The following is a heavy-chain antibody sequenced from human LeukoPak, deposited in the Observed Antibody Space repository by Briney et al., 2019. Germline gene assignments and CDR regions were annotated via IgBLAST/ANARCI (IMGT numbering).Heavy chain of an antibody. D-gene: IGHD6-6*01. CDR1: GFTFSSYW. CDR3: ARDPIAARPLDY. Sequence: GGSLRLSCAASGFTFSSYWMHWVRQAPGKGLVWVSRINSDGSSTSYADSVKGRFTISRDNAENTLYLQMNSLRAEDTAVYYCARDPIAARPLDYWGQGTLVTVSS. J-gene: IGHJ4*02. CDR2: INSDGSST. V-gene: IGHV3-74*01.